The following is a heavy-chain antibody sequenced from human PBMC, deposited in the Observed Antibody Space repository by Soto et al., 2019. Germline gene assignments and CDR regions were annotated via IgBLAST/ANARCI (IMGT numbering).Heavy chain of an antibody. Sequence: SETLSLTCIVSGGSINSSSYFWGWVRQPPGKGLEWIGSIYYSGSTYYNPSLRSRVTISVDTSKNQFSLKLSSVTAADTAVFYCARHYSSGSRNWFDPWGQGTLVTVSS. D-gene: IGHD6-19*01. V-gene: IGHV4-39*01. CDR2: IYYSGST. J-gene: IGHJ5*02. CDR3: ARHYSSGSRNWFDP. CDR1: GGSINSSSYF.